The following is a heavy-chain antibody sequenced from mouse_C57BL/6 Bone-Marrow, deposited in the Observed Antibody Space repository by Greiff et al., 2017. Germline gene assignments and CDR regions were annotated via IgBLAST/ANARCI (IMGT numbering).Heavy chain of an antibody. D-gene: IGHD1-1*01. CDR3: VRHDFTTVVAPHFDV. V-gene: IGHV10-1*01. CDR2: IRSKSNNYAT. J-gene: IGHJ1*03. CDR1: GFSFNTYA. Sequence: GGGLVQPKGSLKLSGAASGFSFNTYAMNWVRQAPGKGLEWVARIRSKSNNYATYYADSVKDRFTISRDDSESMLYLQMNNLKTEDTAMYYVVRHDFTTVVAPHFDVWGTGTTVTVSS.